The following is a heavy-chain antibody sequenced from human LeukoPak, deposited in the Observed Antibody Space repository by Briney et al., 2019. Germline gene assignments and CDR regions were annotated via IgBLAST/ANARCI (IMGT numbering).Heavy chain of an antibody. D-gene: IGHD5-18*01. Sequence: SETLSLTCTVSGYSISSYYWSWIRQPPGKGLEWIGYIYYTGSTNYNPSLKSRITMSVDTSKNQFLLNLSSVTAADTAVYYCTKSGGYGYGYGVNWFDPWGQGTLVTVSS. CDR3: TKSGGYGYGYGVNWFDP. CDR2: IYYTGST. V-gene: IGHV4-59*08. J-gene: IGHJ5*02. CDR1: GYSISSYY.